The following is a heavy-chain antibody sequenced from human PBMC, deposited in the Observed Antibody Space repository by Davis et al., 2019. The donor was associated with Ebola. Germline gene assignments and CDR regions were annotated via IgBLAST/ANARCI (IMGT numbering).Heavy chain of an antibody. D-gene: IGHD6-6*01. Sequence: GESLKISCAASEFTFSHFGMHWVRQAPGKGLEWVAVVSFDGSVTHYGDSLRGRFAVSRDNFRNTVSLQMSSLRNEDTGVYYCAKETNEYSSSSNDFWGQGIRVTVSS. CDR2: VSFDGSVT. J-gene: IGHJ4*02. V-gene: IGHV3-30*18. CDR3: AKETNEYSSSSNDF. CDR1: EFTFSHFG.